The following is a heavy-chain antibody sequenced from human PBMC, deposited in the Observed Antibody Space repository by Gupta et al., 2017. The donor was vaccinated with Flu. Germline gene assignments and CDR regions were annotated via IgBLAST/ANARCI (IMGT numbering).Heavy chain of an antibody. J-gene: IGHJ4*02. V-gene: IGHV1-69*01. CDR3: AISSIGYSYNFFDY. CDR2: IIPILITT. Sequence: QAPGQGLEWMGGIIPILITTNYAQKFQGRGTITAGESTRTVYMVLSSLSSEDTAVYYCAISSIGYSYNFFDYWGQGTLVTVSS. D-gene: IGHD5-18*01.